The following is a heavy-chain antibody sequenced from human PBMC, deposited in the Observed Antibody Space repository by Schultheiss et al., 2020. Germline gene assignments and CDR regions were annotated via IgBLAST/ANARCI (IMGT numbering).Heavy chain of an antibody. D-gene: IGHD3-3*01. CDR1: GGSISSGDYY. J-gene: IGHJ6*02. CDR2: IYHSGNA. Sequence: SETLSLTCTVSGGSISSGDYYWSWIRQPPGKGLEWIGEIYHSGNANYNPSLKSRVTMSVDTSKNQFSLKLSSVTAADTAVYYCARTYTIFGVAYGMDVWGQGTLVTVSS. CDR3: ARTYTIFGVAYGMDV. V-gene: IGHV4-61*08.